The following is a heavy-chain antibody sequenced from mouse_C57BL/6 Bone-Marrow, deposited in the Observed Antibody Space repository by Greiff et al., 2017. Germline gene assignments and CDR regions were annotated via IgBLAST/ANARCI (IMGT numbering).Heavy chain of an antibody. CDR1: GFTFSSYG. CDR3: ARRGPVYAMDY. V-gene: IGHV5-6*01. J-gene: IGHJ4*01. Sequence: EVQLVESGGDLVKPGGSLKLSCAASGFTFSSYGMSWVRQTPDKRLEWVATISSGGSYTYYPGSVKGRFTISRDNAKNTLYLQMSSLKSEDTAMYYCARRGPVYAMDYWGQGTSVTVSS. CDR2: ISSGGSYT.